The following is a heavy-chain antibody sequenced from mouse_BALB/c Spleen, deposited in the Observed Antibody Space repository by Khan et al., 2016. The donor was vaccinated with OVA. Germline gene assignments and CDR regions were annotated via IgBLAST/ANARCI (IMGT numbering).Heavy chain of an antibody. CDR1: GYTFTSYW. CDR2: IAPGSGST. Sequence: DLVKPGASVKLSCKASGYTFTSYWINRIKQRPGQGLEWIGRIAPGSGSTYYNEMFKGKATLTVDTSSSTAYIQLSSLSSEDSAVYFCARSNYYGSSLYAMDYWGQGTSVTVSS. J-gene: IGHJ4*01. CDR3: ARSNYYGSSLYAMDY. D-gene: IGHD1-1*01. V-gene: IGHV1S41*01.